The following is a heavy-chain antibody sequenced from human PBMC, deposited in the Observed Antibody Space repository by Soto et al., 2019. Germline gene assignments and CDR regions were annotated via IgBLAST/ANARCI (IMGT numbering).Heavy chain of an antibody. CDR3: ARGEDINDYDSSGYYYPA. V-gene: IGHV4-34*01. CDR1: GGSFSGYY. J-gene: IGHJ4*02. Sequence: PSETLSLTCAVYGGSFSGYYWTWIRQPPGKGLEWIGGINHSGSPNYNPSLKSRVTISVDTSRNQFSLRLSSLTAADTAVYYCARGEDINDYDSSGYYYPAWGQGTLVTVSS. CDR2: INHSGSP. D-gene: IGHD3-22*01.